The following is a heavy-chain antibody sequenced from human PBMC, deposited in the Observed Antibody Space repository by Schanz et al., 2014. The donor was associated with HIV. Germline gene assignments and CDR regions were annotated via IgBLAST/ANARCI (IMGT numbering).Heavy chain of an antibody. CDR3: ARDLTGYFTMDA. CDR1: GFTFSSDG. J-gene: IGHJ6*02. Sequence: QVQLVESGGGVVQPGRSLRLSCAASGFTFSSDGMHWVRQAPGKGLEWVAFISYDGSNKYYADSVKGRFTISRDNSKDTLYLEMNSLREDDTAVYSCARDLTGYFTMDAWGQGTTVTVYS. V-gene: IGHV3-30*03. D-gene: IGHD5-18*01. CDR2: ISYDGSNK.